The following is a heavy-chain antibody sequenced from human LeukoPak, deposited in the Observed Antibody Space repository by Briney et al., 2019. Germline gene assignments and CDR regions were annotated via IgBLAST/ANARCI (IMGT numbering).Heavy chain of an antibody. CDR2: ISWDGGST. V-gene: IGHV3-43D*03. CDR1: GFTFDDYA. Sequence: QTGGSLRLSCAASGFTFDDYAMHWVRQAPGKGLEWVSHISWDGGSTYYADSVKGRFTISRDNSKNSLYLQMNSLRAEDTALYYCAKETDYGGNFPLDYWGQGTLVTVSS. CDR3: AKETDYGGNFPLDY. J-gene: IGHJ4*02. D-gene: IGHD4-23*01.